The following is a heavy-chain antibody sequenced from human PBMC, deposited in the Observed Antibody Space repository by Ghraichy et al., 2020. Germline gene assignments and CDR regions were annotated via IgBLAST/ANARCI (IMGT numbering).Heavy chain of an antibody. D-gene: IGHD3-3*01. J-gene: IGHJ4*02. V-gene: IGHV3-7*03. Sequence: GGSLRLSCAASGFTFSNYWMSWVRQAPGKGLEWVANIKHDGTKKYYVDSVNGRFTISRDNGKNLLYLQMNSLRAEDTAVYYCARALGSSFWSDYYKGLFYYWGQGTLVTFSS. CDR3: ARALGSSFWSDYYKGLFYY. CDR2: IKHDGTKK. CDR1: GFTFSNYW.